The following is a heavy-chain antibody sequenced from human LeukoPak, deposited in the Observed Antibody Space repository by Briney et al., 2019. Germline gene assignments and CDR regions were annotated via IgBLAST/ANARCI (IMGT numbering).Heavy chain of an antibody. CDR3: ATDSSSWYFDS. D-gene: IGHD6-13*01. CDR1: GFTFSSYA. V-gene: IGHV3-23*01. Sequence: GGSLRLSCAASGFTFSSYALSWVRQAPGKGLEWVSAISGSGGSTDYADSVKGRFTISRDNSKSTLYLQMNSLRVEDTAVYYCATDSSSWYFDSWGQGTLVTVSS. CDR2: ISGSGGST. J-gene: IGHJ4*02.